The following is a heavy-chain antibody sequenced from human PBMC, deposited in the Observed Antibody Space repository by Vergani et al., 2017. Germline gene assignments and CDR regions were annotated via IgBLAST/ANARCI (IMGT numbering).Heavy chain of an antibody. CDR3: ARFLAAAHGDY. D-gene: IGHD6-13*01. J-gene: IGHJ4*02. CDR2: IYYSGST. CDR1: GGSISSGGSY. Sequence: QVQLQESGPGLVKPSQTLSLTCTVSGGSISSGGSYWSWIRQHPGKGLEWIGYIYYSGSTYYNPSLKRRVTISVDTSKNQFSLKLSSVTAADTAVYYCARFLAAAHGDYWGQGTLVTVSS. V-gene: IGHV4-31*03.